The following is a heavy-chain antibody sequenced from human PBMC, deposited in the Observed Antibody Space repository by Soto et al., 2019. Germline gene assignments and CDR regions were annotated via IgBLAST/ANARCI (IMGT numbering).Heavy chain of an antibody. V-gene: IGHV3-30-3*01. J-gene: IGHJ4*02. CDR3: ARAVDAAMDPLEY. D-gene: IGHD5-18*01. CDR1: GFDFRNYA. Sequence: QGQLLESGGGVVQPGRSLRLSCAASGFDFRNYAMHWVRQSPGKGPEWVAITSDDGDIQYYADSVKGRFTISRDNSKNTLYLQMTSLRSEDAAVYFCARAVDAAMDPLEYWGQGTLVTVSS. CDR2: TSDDGDIQ.